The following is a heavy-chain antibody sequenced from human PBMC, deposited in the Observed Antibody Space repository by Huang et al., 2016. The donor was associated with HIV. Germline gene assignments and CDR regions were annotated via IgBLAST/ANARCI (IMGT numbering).Heavy chain of an antibody. V-gene: IGHV4-59*01. CDR2: IYYRGGT. Sequence: QVQLQESGPGLVKPSETLSLTCTVSGGSMSSYYWSWIRHPPGKGREWIGYIYYRGGTNYPPPLKARVTLEGDTSTDQCSRRLSSVTAADTAVYYCASASIAARRWFDPWGQGSLVTVSS. CDR1: GGSMSSYY. J-gene: IGHJ5*02. CDR3: ASASIAARRWFDP. D-gene: IGHD6-6*01.